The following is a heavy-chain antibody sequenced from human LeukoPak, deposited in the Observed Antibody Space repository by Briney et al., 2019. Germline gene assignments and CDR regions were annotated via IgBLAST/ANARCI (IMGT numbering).Heavy chain of an antibody. Sequence: SETLSLTCAVYGGSFSGYYWSWIRQPPGKGLEWIGEINHSGSTNYNPSLKGRVTISVDTSKNQFSLKLSSVTAADTAVYYCARTIAVAGGAFDYWGQGTLVTVSS. CDR2: INHSGST. CDR1: GGSFSGYY. D-gene: IGHD6-19*01. V-gene: IGHV4-34*01. J-gene: IGHJ4*02. CDR3: ARTIAVAGGAFDY.